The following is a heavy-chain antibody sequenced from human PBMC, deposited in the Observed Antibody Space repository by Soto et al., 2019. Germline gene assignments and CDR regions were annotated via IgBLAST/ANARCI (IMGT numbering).Heavy chain of an antibody. CDR2: IYYSGST. V-gene: IGHV4-31*03. D-gene: IGHD3-16*01. CDR1: CCPLHRGGFY. J-gene: IGHJ5*02. CDR3: ARVGGINWFDP. Sequence: LAPTCTVSCCPLHRGGFYLSLVRQHPGKGLEWIGYIYYSGSTYYNPSLKSRVTISVDTSKNQFSLKLSSVTAADTAVYYCARVGGINWFDPWGQGTLVTVSS.